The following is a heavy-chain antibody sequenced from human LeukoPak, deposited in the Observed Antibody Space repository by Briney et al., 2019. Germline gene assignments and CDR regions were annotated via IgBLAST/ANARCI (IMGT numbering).Heavy chain of an antibody. CDR1: GGSISSSSYY. CDR3: AREINWNDRFDP. Sequence: SETLSLTCTVSGGSISSSSYYWGWIRQPPGKGLEWIGSIYYSGSTYYNPSLKSRVTISVDTSKNQFSLKLSSVTAADTAVYYCAREINWNDRFDPWGQGTLVTVSS. J-gene: IGHJ5*02. D-gene: IGHD1-20*01. CDR2: IYYSGST. V-gene: IGHV4-39*07.